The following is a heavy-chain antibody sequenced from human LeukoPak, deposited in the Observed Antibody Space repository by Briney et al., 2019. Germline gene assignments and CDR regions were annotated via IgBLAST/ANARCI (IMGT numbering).Heavy chain of an antibody. CDR1: GYTFIGYY. CDR3: ARGKVAVGADPNRFLAYGWPGWFDP. J-gene: IGHJ5*02. V-gene: IGHV1-2*02. CDR2: IDSNSGGT. D-gene: IGHD3-10*01. Sequence: ASVTVSCKTSGYTFIGYYMHWVRQATGQGFEWMGRIDSNSGGTNYAQNFQGRVTMTRDTSISTVYMELISLRSDDTAVYYCARGKVAVGADPNRFLAYGWPGWFDPWGQGTLVTVSS.